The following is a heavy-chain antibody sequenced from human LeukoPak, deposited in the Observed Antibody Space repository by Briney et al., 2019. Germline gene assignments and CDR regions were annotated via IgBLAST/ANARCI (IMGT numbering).Heavy chain of an antibody. CDR2: ISYDGSNK. V-gene: IGHV3-30*03. D-gene: IGHD3-22*01. J-gene: IGHJ3*02. CDR3: AELNYYDSRGDI. Sequence: GGSLRLPCAASGFTFSSYGMHWVRQAPGKGLEWVAVISYDGSNKYYADSVKGRFTISRDNSKNTLYLQMNSLRAEVTAVYYCAELNYYDSRGDIWGQGTMVTVSS. CDR1: GFTFSSYG.